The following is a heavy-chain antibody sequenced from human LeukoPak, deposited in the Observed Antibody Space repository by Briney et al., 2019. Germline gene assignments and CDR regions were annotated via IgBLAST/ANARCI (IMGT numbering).Heavy chain of an antibody. D-gene: IGHD5-18*01. V-gene: IGHV5-51*01. CDR3: ARISVIQRWLLDP. CDR2: IYPGDSDT. CDR1: GYSLNSYW. J-gene: IGHJ5*02. Sequence: GESLKISRNGSGYSLNSYWHGRVRQMPGKGLEWMGIIYPGDSDTRYSPSFQGQVTISADKAISTAYLQWSSLKASDTAMYYCARISVIQRWLLDPWGQGTLVTVSS.